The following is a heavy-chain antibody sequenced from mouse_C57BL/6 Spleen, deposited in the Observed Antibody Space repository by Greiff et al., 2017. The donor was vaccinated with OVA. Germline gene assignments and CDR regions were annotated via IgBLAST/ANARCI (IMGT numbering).Heavy chain of an antibody. Sequence: VQLQQSDAELVKPGASVKISCKASGYSFTDHTIHWMKQRPEQGLEWIGYIYPRDGSTKYNEKFKGKATLTADKSSSTAYMQLNSLTSEDSAVYCGAREGYDGGYYYAMDYWGQGTSVTVSS. CDR3: AREGYDGGYYYAMDY. CDR2: IYPRDGST. V-gene: IGHV1-78*01. D-gene: IGHD2-2*01. CDR1: GYSFTDHT. J-gene: IGHJ4*01.